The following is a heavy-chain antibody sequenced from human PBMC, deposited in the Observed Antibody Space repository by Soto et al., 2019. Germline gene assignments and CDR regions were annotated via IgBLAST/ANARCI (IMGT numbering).Heavy chain of an antibody. J-gene: IGHJ4*02. V-gene: IGHV3-21*04. CDR1: GFTFSSYS. Sequence: GGSLRLSCAASGFTFSSYSMNWVRQAPGKGLEWVSSISSSSSYIYYADSVKGRFTISRDNAKNSLYLQMNSLRAEDTALYYCARVVYSSSSPTSDYWGQGTLVTVSS. CDR3: ARVVYSSSSPTSDY. D-gene: IGHD6-6*01. CDR2: ISSSSSYI.